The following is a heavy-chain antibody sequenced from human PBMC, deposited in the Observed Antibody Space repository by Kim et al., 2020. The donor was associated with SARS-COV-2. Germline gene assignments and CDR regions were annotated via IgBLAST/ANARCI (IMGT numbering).Heavy chain of an antibody. J-gene: IGHJ4*02. CDR2: IYYSGST. CDR3: ARVGRSLAAACDY. V-gene: IGHV4-61*01. Sequence: SETLSLTCTVSGGSVSSGSYYWSWIRQPPGKGLEWIGYIYYSGSTYYNPSLKSRVTISVDTSKNQFSLKLSSVTAADTAGYYCARVGRSLAAACDYWGQGTLVTVSS. CDR1: GGSVSSGSYY. D-gene: IGHD6-13*01.